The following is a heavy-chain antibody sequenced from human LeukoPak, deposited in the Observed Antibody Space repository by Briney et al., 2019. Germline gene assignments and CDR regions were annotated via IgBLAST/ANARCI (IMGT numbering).Heavy chain of an antibody. CDR1: GYTLTELS. D-gene: IGHD2-15*01. CDR3: ARDLFVVAFDY. J-gene: IGHJ4*02. V-gene: IGHV1-24*01. Sequence: VASVKVSCKVSGYTLTELSMHWVRQAPGKGLEWMGGFDPEDGETIYAQKFQGRVTMTEDTSTSTAYMELRSLRSDDTAVYYCARDLFVVAFDYWGQGTLVTVSS. CDR2: FDPEDGET.